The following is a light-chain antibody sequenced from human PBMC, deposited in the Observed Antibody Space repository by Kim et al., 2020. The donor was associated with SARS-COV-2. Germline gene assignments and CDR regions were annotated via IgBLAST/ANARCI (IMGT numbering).Light chain of an antibody. Sequence: GQSINISCTGTSGDVVGYNYVSWYQQHPGKAPKLMIYDVSKRPSGVSNRFSGSKSGNTASLTISGLQAEDEADYYCSSYTSSSTGVFGGGTQLTVL. CDR1: SGDVVGYNY. V-gene: IGLV2-14*04. J-gene: IGLJ3*02. CDR2: DVS. CDR3: SSYTSSSTGV.